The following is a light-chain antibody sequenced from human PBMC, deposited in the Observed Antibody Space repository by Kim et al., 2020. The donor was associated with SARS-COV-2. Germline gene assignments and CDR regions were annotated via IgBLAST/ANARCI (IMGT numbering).Light chain of an antibody. CDR1: SSDVGTYNY. CDR2: DVT. Sequence: GQAVTISCTGSSSDVGTYNYVSWLKHHPGSAPKRVISDVTKRPSGVPDRFSGSKSGNTASLTISRLQAEEEGDYYCCSYAGKYIVIFGGGTQLTVL. V-gene: IGLV2-11*01. J-gene: IGLJ2*01. CDR3: CSYAGKYIVI.